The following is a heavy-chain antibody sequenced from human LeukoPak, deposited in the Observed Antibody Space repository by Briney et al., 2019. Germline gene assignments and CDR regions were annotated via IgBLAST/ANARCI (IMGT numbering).Heavy chain of an antibody. D-gene: IGHD1-26*01. CDR2: IYSGGST. Sequence: GGSLRLSCAASGFTVSSNYMSWVRQAPGKGLEWVSVIYSGGSTYYADSVKGRFTISRDNSKNTLYLQMNSLRAEDTAVYYCAREISGSYWGGGFDYWGQGTLVTVSS. J-gene: IGHJ4*02. V-gene: IGHV3-53*01. CDR3: AREISGSYWGGGFDY. CDR1: GFTVSSNY.